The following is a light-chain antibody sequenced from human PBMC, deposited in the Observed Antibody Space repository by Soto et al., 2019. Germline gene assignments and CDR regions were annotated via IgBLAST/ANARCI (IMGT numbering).Light chain of an antibody. J-gene: IGLJ2*01. Sequence: QPVLTQSPSASAPLGAPVKLTCTLTSGHSSHAIAWHQQQPEKGPRYLMKVNSDGSHIKGDGIPDRFSGSSSGAERYLTISSLQSEDEADYYCQTWGTGIHVVFGGGTKLTVL. CDR3: QTWGTGIHVV. CDR1: SGHSSHA. V-gene: IGLV4-69*01. CDR2: VNSDGSH.